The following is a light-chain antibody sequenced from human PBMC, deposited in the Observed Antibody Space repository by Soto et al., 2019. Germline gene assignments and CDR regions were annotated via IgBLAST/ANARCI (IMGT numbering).Light chain of an antibody. CDR1: SSDVGSYNL. V-gene: IGLV2-23*01. CDR3: CSYAGSMV. CDR2: EGS. J-gene: IGLJ3*02. Sequence: QSALTQPASVSGSPGQSITISCTGTSSDVGSYNLVSWYQQHPGKAPKLMIYEGSKRPSGVSKRFSGSKSGNTASLTISGLEAEDEADYYCCSYAGSMVFGGGTKLTVL.